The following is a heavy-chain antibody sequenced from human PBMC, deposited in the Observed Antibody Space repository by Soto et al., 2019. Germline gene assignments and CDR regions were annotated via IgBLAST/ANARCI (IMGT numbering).Heavy chain of an antibody. V-gene: IGHV4-59*01. D-gene: IGHD2-21*02. CDR1: SGSIRTSY. Sequence: QVQLQESGPGLVKPSETLSLTCTVPSGSIRTSYWTWIRQFPGKRLEWIAHIHNSGNTNSNPSLKGRVTISMDTSKNQISRRLTSVTAADTAMYYCARLQYTVVTPIDMWGQGTMVTVSS. CDR3: ARLQYTVVTPIDM. CDR2: IHNSGNT. J-gene: IGHJ3*02.